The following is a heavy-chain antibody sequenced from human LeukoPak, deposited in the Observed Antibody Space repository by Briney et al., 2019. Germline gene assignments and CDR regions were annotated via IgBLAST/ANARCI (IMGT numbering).Heavy chain of an antibody. J-gene: IGHJ3*02. CDR3: AKDQLVLMCHSSTSCYLRGDAFYI. Sequence: ASVTVSCKAAGYTFTSYGISWGRQAPGQGLEWMGWISAYNGKTNYAHKLQRRVTMTTDTSRSTAYMELKSLRSDDTAVYYCAKDQLVLMCHSSTSCYLRGDAFYIWGQGTMVTVSS. CDR2: ISAYNGKT. V-gene: IGHV1-18*01. D-gene: IGHD2-2*01. CDR1: GYTFTSYG.